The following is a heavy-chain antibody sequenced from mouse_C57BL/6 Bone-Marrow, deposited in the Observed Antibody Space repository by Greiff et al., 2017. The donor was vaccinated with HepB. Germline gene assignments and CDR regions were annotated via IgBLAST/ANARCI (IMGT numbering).Heavy chain of an antibody. V-gene: IGHV5-4*03. CDR1: GFTFSSYA. J-gene: IGHJ4*01. CDR2: ISDGGSYT. Sequence: EVKLMESGGGLVKPGGSLKLSCAASGFTFSSYAMSWVRQTPEKRLEWVATISDGGSYTYYPDNVKGRFTISRDNAKNNLYLQMSHLKAEDTAMYYCASDRPPDWGQGTSVTVSS. CDR3: ASDRPPD.